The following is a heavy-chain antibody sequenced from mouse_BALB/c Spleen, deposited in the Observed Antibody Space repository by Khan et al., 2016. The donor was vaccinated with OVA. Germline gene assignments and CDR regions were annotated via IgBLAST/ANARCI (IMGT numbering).Heavy chain of an antibody. D-gene: IGHD2-1*01. V-gene: IGHV5-6-5*01. CDR1: GFTFSNYA. CDR2: ISSSDSI. Sequence: EVELVESGGGLVKPGGSLKLSCAASGFTFSNYAMSWVRQTPEKRLEWVASISSSDSIYYPDSVKGRFTISSDNARNILYLQISSLRSEDTAIYYCARGLGSTFDYWGHGTTLTVSS. CDR3: ARGLGSTFDY. J-gene: IGHJ2*01.